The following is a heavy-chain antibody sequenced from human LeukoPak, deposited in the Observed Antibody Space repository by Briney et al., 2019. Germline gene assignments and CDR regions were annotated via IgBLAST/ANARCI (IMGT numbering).Heavy chain of an antibody. D-gene: IGHD6-13*01. Sequence: GGSLRLSCAASGFTFSSYGMHWVRQAQGKGLEWVAVIWYDGSNKYYVDSVKGRFTISRDNSKNTLSLQMNSLRAEDTAVYYCARDLEEAGKAFDYWGQGTLLTVSS. V-gene: IGHV3-33*01. CDR2: IWYDGSNK. J-gene: IGHJ4*02. CDR1: GFTFSSYG. CDR3: ARDLEEAGKAFDY.